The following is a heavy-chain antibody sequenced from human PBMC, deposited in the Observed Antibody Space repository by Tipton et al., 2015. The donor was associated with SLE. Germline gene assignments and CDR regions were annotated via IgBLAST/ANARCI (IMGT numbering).Heavy chain of an antibody. Sequence: SLRLSCAASGFTFSDYYMSWIRQAPGKGLEWVSYISSGSSTRNYADSVNGRFGISRDSAKNLVYLQMNSVRAEDTAIYYCARDYSLWRAVVAGTALDLWGQGTLVTVSS. D-gene: IGHD6-19*01. CDR2: ISSGSSTR. CDR3: ARDYSLWRAVVAGTALDL. CDR1: GFTFSDYY. J-gene: IGHJ3*01. V-gene: IGHV3-11*05.